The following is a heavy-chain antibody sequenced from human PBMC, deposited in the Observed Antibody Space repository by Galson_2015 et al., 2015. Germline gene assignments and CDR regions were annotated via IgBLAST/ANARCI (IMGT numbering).Heavy chain of an antibody. J-gene: IGHJ4*02. V-gene: IGHV3-30-3*01. CDR2: ISYDGSNK. CDR1: GYTFSSYA. CDR3: ARDESMSAAGTDY. D-gene: IGHD6-13*01. Sequence: SLRLSCAASGYTFSSYAMHWVRQAPGKGLEWVAVISYDGSNKYYADSVKGRFTISRDNSKNTLYVQMNSLRAEDTAVYYCARDESMSAAGTDYWGQGTLVTVSS.